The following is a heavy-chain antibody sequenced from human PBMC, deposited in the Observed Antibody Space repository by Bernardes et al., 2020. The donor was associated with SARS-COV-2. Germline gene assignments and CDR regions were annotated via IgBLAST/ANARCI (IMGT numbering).Heavy chain of an antibody. CDR2: INHGGNT. Sequence: SQTLSITCAVYGGSFSGYYWTWIRQTPGTGLEWIGEINHGGNTYYNSSLTSRVTISVDTSMNHFSLQLHSVTAADTGVYYCARGGNGLFDFWNGYGYWGQGTLVTV. J-gene: IGHJ4*02. V-gene: IGHV4-34*01. CDR1: GGSFSGYY. D-gene: IGHD3-3*01. CDR3: ARGGNGLFDFWNGYGY.